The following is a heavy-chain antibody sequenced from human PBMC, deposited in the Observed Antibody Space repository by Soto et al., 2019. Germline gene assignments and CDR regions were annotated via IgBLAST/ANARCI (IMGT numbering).Heavy chain of an antibody. CDR2: IFYSGTT. CDR1: GASISSNGYY. J-gene: IGHJ4*02. D-gene: IGHD5-12*01. V-gene: IGHV4-39*02. Sequence: SETLSLTCTVSGASISSNGYYWGWIRQPPGKGLEWIGSIFYSGTTHYNPSLRSRLSISVDTSKNVFSLKLSSLTAADTAIYYRATGAGWLRLDSRVWGQGTLATVSS. CDR3: ATGAGWLRLDSRV.